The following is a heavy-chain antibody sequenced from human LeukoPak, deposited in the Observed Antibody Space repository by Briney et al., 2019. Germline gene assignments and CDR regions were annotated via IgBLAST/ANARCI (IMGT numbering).Heavy chain of an antibody. Sequence: ASVKVSCKASRYTFTDYYMHWVRQAPGQGLEWMGWIHPNSGGKNYAQKFQGRVTMTRDTSISTAYMELSRLTSDDTAVYYCARDMTTLTTRHFDYWGQGTLVTVSA. D-gene: IGHD4-11*01. CDR2: IHPNSGGK. CDR1: RYTFTDYY. J-gene: IGHJ4*02. CDR3: ARDMTTLTTRHFDY. V-gene: IGHV1-2*02.